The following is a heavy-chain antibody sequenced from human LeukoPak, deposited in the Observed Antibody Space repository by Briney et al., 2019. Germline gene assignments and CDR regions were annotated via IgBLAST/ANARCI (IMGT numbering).Heavy chain of an antibody. J-gene: IGHJ6*03. D-gene: IGHD2-2*01. CDR1: GYTLTELS. CDR2: FDAEDGET. Sequence: ASVKVSCKVSGYTLTELSMHWLRQAPRKGLEWMGGFDAEDGETIYAQKFQGRVTMTEDTSTDTAYMELSSLRSEDTAVYYCATKACSSTSCYHYYYYTDVWGKGTTVTVSS. V-gene: IGHV1-24*01. CDR3: ATKACSSTSCYHYYYYTDV.